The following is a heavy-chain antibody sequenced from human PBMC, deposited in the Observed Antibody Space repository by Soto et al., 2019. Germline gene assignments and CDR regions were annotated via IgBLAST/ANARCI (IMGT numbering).Heavy chain of an antibody. V-gene: IGHV3-74*01. Sequence: QPGGSLRLSCASSGFTFSSYWMHWVRQAPGKGLVLVSLINSDGSSTSYAYSLNGRFTISRDNAKNTLYVQMNSLRAEDTAVYYCARDRCYYDSSGYFTRAYWGQGTLVTVSS. J-gene: IGHJ4*02. CDR3: ARDRCYYDSSGYFTRAY. CDR1: GFTFSSYW. D-gene: IGHD3-22*01. CDR2: INSDGSST.